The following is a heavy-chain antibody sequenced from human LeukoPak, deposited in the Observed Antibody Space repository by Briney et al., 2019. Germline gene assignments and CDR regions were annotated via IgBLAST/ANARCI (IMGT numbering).Heavy chain of an antibody. CDR2: IYYSGNT. D-gene: IGHD5-18*01. Sequence: PSETLSLTCIVSGGSISSGGYYWGWIRQTPGKGLEWIGSIYYSGNTYYNPSFKSRVTISVDTSKNQFSLKLSSVTAADTAVYYCARENTDFDCWGQGTLVTVSS. CDR3: ARENTDFDC. J-gene: IGHJ4*02. V-gene: IGHV4-39*07. CDR1: GGSISSGGYY.